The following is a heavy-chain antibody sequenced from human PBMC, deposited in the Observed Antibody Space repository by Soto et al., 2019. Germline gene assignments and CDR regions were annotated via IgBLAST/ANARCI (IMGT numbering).Heavy chain of an antibody. J-gene: IGHJ4*02. CDR1: GGSISSYY. V-gene: IGHV4-59*12. Sequence: SETLSLTCTVSGGSISSYYWSWIRQPPGKGLEWIGYIYYSGSTNYNPSLKSRVTISVDTSKNTLYLQMDSLRAEDTAVYYCAKDVVGVNAPRRYFDYWGQGTLVTVSS. CDR3: AKDVVGVNAPRRYFDY. D-gene: IGHD1-26*01. CDR2: IYYSGST.